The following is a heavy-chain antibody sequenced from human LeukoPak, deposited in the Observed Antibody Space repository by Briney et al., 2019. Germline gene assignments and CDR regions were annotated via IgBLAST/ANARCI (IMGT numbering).Heavy chain of an antibody. CDR2: LRSDGSDK. CDR3: AKHDSSSYY. CDR1: GFIFSTYG. D-gene: IGHD3-22*01. Sequence: GGSLRLSCAASGFIFSTYGMHWVRQAPGKGLEWVAFLRSDGSDKYYADSVKGRFTISRDNSKNALYLQMNSLRAEDTAVYYCAKHDSSSYYWGQGTLVTVSS. V-gene: IGHV3-30*02. J-gene: IGHJ4*02.